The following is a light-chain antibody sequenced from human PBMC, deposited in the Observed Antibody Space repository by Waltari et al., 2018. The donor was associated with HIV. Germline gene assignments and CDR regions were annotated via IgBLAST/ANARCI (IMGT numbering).Light chain of an antibody. CDR3: QQYSAFPWT. CDR2: RAS. J-gene: IGKJ1*01. V-gene: IGKV1-5*03. CDR1: QSISNW. Sequence: DIQQTQSLSTLSASMGDRVSITCRASQSISNWLAWYQQKPGQAPKLLIYRASTLESGVPSRFSGSGSGTEFTLTINNLQPDDFATYYCQQYSAFPWTFGQGAKVEIK.